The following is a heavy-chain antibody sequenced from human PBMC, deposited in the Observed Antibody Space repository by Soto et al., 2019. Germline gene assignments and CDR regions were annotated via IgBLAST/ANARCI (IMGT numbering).Heavy chain of an antibody. CDR2: INPSGGST. CDR1: GYTFTSYY. J-gene: IGHJ6*02. CDR3: ARGGVYDGSGYGINYYYYYGMDV. D-gene: IGHD3-22*01. Sequence: SVKVSCKASGYTFTSYYMHWVRQAPGQGLEWMGIINPSGGSTSYAQKFQGRVTMTRDTSTSTVYMELSSLRSEDTAVYYCARGGVYDGSGYGINYYYYYGMDVWGQGTTVTVSS. V-gene: IGHV1-46*01.